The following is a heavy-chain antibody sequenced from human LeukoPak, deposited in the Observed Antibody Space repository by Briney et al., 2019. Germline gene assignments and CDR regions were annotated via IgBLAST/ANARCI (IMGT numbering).Heavy chain of an antibody. CDR1: GGSFSGYY. V-gene: IGHV4-34*01. CDR3: AGSETTVTTHGFDY. D-gene: IGHD4-17*01. J-gene: IGHJ4*02. Sequence: SETLSLTCAVYGGSFSGYYWSWIRQPPGKGLEWIGEINHSGSTNYNPSLKSRVTISVDTSKKQFSLKLSSVTAADTAVYYCAGSETTVTTHGFDYWGQGTLVTASS. CDR2: INHSGST.